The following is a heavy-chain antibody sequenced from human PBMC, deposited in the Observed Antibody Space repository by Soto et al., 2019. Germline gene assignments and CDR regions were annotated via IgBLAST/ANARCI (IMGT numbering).Heavy chain of an antibody. CDR3: TTYDYIWVKYRYRCAY. D-gene: IGHD3-16*02. Sequence: EVQLVESGGGLVKPGGSLRLSCAASGFPFSNAWMSRVRQAPGEGLEWVARIKSETDGGTTDYGAPVEGRFTISRDDSPNTLGLQKINLKTEYTAVYYCTTYDYIWVKYRYRCAYWGQGTLVTVSS. CDR1: GFPFSNAW. V-gene: IGHV3-15*01. CDR2: IKSETDGGTT. J-gene: IGHJ4*02.